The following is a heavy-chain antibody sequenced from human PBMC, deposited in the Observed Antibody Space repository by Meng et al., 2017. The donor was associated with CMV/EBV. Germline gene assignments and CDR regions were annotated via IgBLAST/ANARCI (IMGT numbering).Heavy chain of an antibody. Sequence: SETLSLTCTVSGGSISSYYWSWIRQPPGKGLEWIGYIYYSGSTNYNPSLKSRVTISVDTSKNQFSLKLSSVTAADTAVYYCARGLVEDIVVVPAARWFDPWGQGTLVTVSS. D-gene: IGHD2-2*01. J-gene: IGHJ5*02. V-gene: IGHV4-59*01. CDR2: IYYSGST. CDR1: GGSISSYY. CDR3: ARGLVEDIVVVPAARWFDP.